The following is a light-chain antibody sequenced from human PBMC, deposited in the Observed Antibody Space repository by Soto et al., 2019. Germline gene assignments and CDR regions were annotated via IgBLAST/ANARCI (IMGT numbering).Light chain of an antibody. CDR1: QNIRSD. CDR2: GAA. J-gene: IGKJ1*01. V-gene: IGKV3-15*01. Sequence: EIVMTQSPATLSVSPGERVTLSCRASQNIRSDLAWYQQKPGQAPRLLMYGAAIRATGIPARFSGSGSGTDFTLTISSLQSEDLAVYYCQQYINWTFGQGTKMDIK. CDR3: QQYINWT.